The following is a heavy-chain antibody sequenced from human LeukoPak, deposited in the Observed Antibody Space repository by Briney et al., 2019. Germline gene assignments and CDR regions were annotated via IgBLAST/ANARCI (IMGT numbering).Heavy chain of an antibody. CDR2: ISSSSSYI. J-gene: IGHJ5*02. CDR1: GFSFNNYE. CDR3: ARDRHIGYCSGGSCPNWFDP. V-gene: IGHV3-21*01. D-gene: IGHD2-15*01. Sequence: GGSLRLSCAASGFSFNNYEMNWVRQAPGKGLEWVSSISSSSSYIYYADSVKGRFTISRDNAKNSLYLQMNSLRAEDTAVYYCARDRHIGYCSGGSCPNWFDPWGQGTLVTVSS.